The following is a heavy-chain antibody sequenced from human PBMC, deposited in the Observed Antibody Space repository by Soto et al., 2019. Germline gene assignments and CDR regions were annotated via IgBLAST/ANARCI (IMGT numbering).Heavy chain of an antibody. V-gene: IGHV4-59*12. CDR3: ARALYYDFWSGYLTQDYYYYYMDV. D-gene: IGHD3-3*01. CDR1: GGSISSYY. J-gene: IGHJ6*03. CDR2: IYYSGST. Sequence: SETLSLTCTVSGGSISSYYWSWIRQPPGKGLEWIGYIYYSGSTYYNPSLKSRVTISVDTSKNQFSLKLSSVTAADTAVYYCARALYYDFWSGYLTQDYYYYYMDVWGKGTTVTVSS.